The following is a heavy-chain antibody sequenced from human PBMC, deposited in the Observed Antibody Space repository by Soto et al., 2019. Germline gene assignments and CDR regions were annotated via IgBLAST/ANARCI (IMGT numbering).Heavy chain of an antibody. V-gene: IGHV4-31*03. J-gene: IGHJ5*02. D-gene: IGHD3-9*01. Sequence: SSETLSLTCTVSGGSISSGGYYWSWIRQHPGKGLECIGYIFYTGSTYYNPTLKSRVTMSVDTPKRQFSLNLSSLTAADTAVYYCARGDILTGYYPWFGPWGQGTLVTVSS. CDR1: GGSISSGGYY. CDR2: IFYTGST. CDR3: ARGDILTGYYPWFGP.